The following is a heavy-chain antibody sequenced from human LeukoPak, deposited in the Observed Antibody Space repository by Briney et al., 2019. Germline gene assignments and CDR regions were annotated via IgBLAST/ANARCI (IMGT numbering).Heavy chain of an antibody. J-gene: IGHJ4*02. Sequence: GESLKISCKGSGYSFTSYWIGWGRQMPGKGLEWMGIIYPGNSDIRYSPSFQGQVTISADKYISTAYLQWSSMKSPDTALYYCARISVVRGVINHFDYWGQGTLVTVSS. D-gene: IGHD3-10*01. V-gene: IGHV5-51*01. CDR2: IYPGNSDI. CDR3: ARISVVRGVINHFDY. CDR1: GYSFTSYW.